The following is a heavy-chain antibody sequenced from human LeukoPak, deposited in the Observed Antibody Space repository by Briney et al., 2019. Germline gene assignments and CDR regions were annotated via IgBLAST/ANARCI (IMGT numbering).Heavy chain of an antibody. CDR3: ARGTSGSYQM. Sequence: PGGSLRLSCAASGFTFSSYEVNWVRQAPGKGLEWVSYISSSGSTLYYADSVKGRFTISRDNARNSLYLQMNSLRAEDTSVYYCARGTSGSYQMGGQGTLVTVSS. V-gene: IGHV3-48*03. J-gene: IGHJ4*02. D-gene: IGHD1-26*01. CDR2: ISSSGSTL. CDR1: GFTFSSYE.